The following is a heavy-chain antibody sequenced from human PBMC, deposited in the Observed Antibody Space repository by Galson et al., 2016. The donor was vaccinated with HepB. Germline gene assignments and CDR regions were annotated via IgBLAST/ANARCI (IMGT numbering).Heavy chain of an antibody. D-gene: IGHD6-13*01. V-gene: IGHV4-59*01. CDR2: IYYSGST. J-gene: IGHJ5*02. Sequence: SETLSLTCTVSGGSISSYYWSWIRQPPGKGLEWIGSIYYSGSTNYNPSLKSRVTISVDTSKNQISLKLSSVTAADTAVYYCAREGSSSWWNWFDPWGQGTLVTVSS. CDR3: AREGSSSWWNWFDP. CDR1: GGSISSYY.